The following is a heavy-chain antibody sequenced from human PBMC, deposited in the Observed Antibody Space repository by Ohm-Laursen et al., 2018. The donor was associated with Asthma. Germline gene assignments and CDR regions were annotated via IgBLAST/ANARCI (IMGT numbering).Heavy chain of an antibody. CDR3: ARADDYRDGFDP. J-gene: IGHJ5*02. V-gene: IGHV4-30-4*08. D-gene: IGHD4-17*01. Sequence: TLSLTCTVSGGSISSGGYYWSWIRQHPGKGLEWIGYIYYTGSTYYNPSLKSRVTISVDTSKNQFSLKLSSVTAADTAVYYCARADDYRDGFDPWGQGTLVTVSS. CDR1: GGSISSGGYY. CDR2: IYYTGST.